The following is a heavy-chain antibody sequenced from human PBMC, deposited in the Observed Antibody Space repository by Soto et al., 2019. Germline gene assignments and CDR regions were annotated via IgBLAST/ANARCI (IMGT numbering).Heavy chain of an antibody. J-gene: IGHJ4*02. CDR3: AKDRARRVAASDY. CDR1: GFTFSSYG. Sequence: PGGSLRLSCAASGFTFSSYGMHWVRQAPGKGLEWVAVISSDGSNKYYADSVKGRFTISRDNSKNTLYLQMNSLRADDTAVYYCAKDRARRVAASDYWGQGTLVTVSS. CDR2: ISSDGSNK. D-gene: IGHD2-15*01. V-gene: IGHV3-30*18.